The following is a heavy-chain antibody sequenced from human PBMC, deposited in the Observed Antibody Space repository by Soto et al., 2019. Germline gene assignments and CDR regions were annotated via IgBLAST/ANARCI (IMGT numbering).Heavy chain of an antibody. D-gene: IGHD3-10*01. CDR3: AKDGVLLWFGESASV. CDR2: INVSGALT. CDR1: GFPFDAHG. J-gene: IGHJ6*02. V-gene: IGHV3-23*01. Sequence: LRLSCAASGFPFDAHGMAWVRQSPGKGLQWVSSINVSGALTYYIESVKGRFTISRDNSKNPLYLQMNSLRAEDTAVYYCAKDGVLLWFGESASVWGQGTTVTVSS.